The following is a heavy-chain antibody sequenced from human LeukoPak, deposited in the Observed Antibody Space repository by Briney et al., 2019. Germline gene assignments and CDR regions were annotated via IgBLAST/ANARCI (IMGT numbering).Heavy chain of an antibody. CDR3: AELGITMIGGV. Sequence: GGSLRLSCAASGFTFSSYAMTWVRQAPGKGLEWVSGINGSGGRTYYAVSVKGRFTISRDNSKNTLYLQMNSLRAEDTAVYYCAELGITMIGGVWGKGTTVTISS. CDR2: INGSGGRT. D-gene: IGHD3-10*02. J-gene: IGHJ6*04. V-gene: IGHV3-23*01. CDR1: GFTFSSYA.